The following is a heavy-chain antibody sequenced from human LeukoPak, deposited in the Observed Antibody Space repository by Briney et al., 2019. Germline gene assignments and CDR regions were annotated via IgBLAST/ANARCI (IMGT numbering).Heavy chain of an antibody. Sequence: GGSLRLSCAASGFTFSSYSMNWVRQAPGKGLEGVSSISSSSSYLYYADSVKGRFTISRDNAKNSLYLQMNSLRAEDTAVYYCARDPEAYDYVWGSYRYYDYWGQGTLVTVSS. D-gene: IGHD3-16*02. CDR1: GFTFSSYS. CDR2: ISSSSSYL. CDR3: ARDPEAYDYVWGSYRYYDY. J-gene: IGHJ4*02. V-gene: IGHV3-21*01.